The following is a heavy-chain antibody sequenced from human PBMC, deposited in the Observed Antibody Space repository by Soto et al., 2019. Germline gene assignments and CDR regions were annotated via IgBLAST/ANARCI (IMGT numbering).Heavy chain of an antibody. D-gene: IGHD6-13*01. J-gene: IGHJ6*02. Sequence: QVQLQESGPGLVKPSQTLSLTCTVSGGSISSGGYYWSWIRQHPGKGLEWIGYIYYSGSTYYNPSLKSRVTISGDTSKNQFALKLSSVTAADTAVYYCARGGAAAGIPYYYGMDVWGQGTTVTVSS. V-gene: IGHV4-31*03. CDR3: ARGGAAAGIPYYYGMDV. CDR2: IYYSGST. CDR1: GGSISSGGYY.